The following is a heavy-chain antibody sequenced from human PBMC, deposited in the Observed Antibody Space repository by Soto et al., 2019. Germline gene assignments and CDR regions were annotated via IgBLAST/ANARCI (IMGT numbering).Heavy chain of an antibody. D-gene: IGHD3-3*01. Sequence: GSLRLSCAASGFTFSSYWMHWVRQAPGKGLVWVSGINSDGDSTSYADSVRGRFTISRDNSKNTLLLQMNSLRVEDTAVYYCARRHPTIFGVVIIPKSTSFDPWGQGTLVTVSS. V-gene: IGHV3-74*01. CDR2: INSDGDST. J-gene: IGHJ5*02. CDR3: ARRHPTIFGVVIIPKSTSFDP. CDR1: GFTFSSYW.